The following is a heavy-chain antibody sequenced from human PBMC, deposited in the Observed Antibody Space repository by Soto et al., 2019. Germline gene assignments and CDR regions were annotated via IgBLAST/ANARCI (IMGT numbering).Heavy chain of an antibody. Sequence: EVQLLESGGGLVQPGGSLRLSCAASGFTFSTYAMAWVRQAPGKGLEWVSSISSSSGSTFYADSVKGRFTISRDNSETTLSLQKNSLGAEDTAVYYGANQPLEVPLRFDYWGQGTLVTVSS. V-gene: IGHV3-23*01. J-gene: IGHJ4*02. CDR1: GFTFSTYA. D-gene: IGHD6-25*01. CDR2: ISSSSGST. CDR3: ANQPLEVPLRFDY.